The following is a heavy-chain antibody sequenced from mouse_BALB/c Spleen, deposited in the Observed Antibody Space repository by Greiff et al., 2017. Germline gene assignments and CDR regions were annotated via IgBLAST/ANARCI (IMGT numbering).Heavy chain of an antibody. CDR3: ARARYYAWYFDV. CDR1: GFTFSSFG. J-gene: IGHJ1*01. CDR2: ISSGSSTI. D-gene: IGHD1-1*01. V-gene: IGHV5-17*02. Sequence: EVQLVESGGGLVQPGGSRKLSCAASGFTFSSFGMHWVRQAPEKGLEWVAYISSGSSTIYYADTVKGRFTISRDNPKNTLFLQMTSLRSEDTAMYYCARARYYAWYFDVWGAGTTVTVSS.